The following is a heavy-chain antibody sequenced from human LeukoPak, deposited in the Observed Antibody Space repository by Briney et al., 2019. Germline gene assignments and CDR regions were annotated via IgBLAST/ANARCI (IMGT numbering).Heavy chain of an antibody. CDR1: GFTFSSYG. D-gene: IGHD6-13*01. Sequence: GGSLRLSCAASGFTFSSYGMHWVRQAPGKGLEWVSAISGSGGSTYYADSVKGRFTISRDNSKNTLYLQMNSLRAEDTAVYYCAKEFAAAGKQRNWGQGTLVTVSS. CDR2: ISGSGGST. J-gene: IGHJ4*02. CDR3: AKEFAAAGKQRN. V-gene: IGHV3-23*01.